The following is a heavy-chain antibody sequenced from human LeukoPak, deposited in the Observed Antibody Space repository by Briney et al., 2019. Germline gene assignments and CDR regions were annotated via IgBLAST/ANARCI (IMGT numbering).Heavy chain of an antibody. Sequence: NVSGPTLVKPTQTLTLTCTFSGFSLSTSGVGVGWIRQPPGRALEWLALIYWDDDKRYSPSLKNRLTITRDTSKSQVVLTMTNLDPVDAATYYCAHSRRLRDCSGGSCYYFDYWGQGTLVTVSS. CDR1: GFSLSTSGVG. CDR2: IYWDDDK. D-gene: IGHD2-15*01. J-gene: IGHJ4*02. V-gene: IGHV2-5*02. CDR3: AHSRRLRDCSGGSCYYFDY.